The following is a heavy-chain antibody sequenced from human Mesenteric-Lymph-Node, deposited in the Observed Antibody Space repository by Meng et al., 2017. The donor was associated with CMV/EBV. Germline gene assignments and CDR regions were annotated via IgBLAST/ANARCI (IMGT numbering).Heavy chain of an antibody. CDR1: GFTFDDYS. D-gene: IGHD5-12*01. J-gene: IGHJ6*02. CDR2: ISYDGSNK. CDR3: ARRGYSGYHYYYYGMDV. V-gene: IGHV3-30*03. Sequence: GGSLRLSCTASGFTFDDYSMHWVRQAPGKGLEWVAVISYDGSNKYYADSVKGRFTISRDNSKNTLYLQMNSLRAEDTAVYYCARRGYSGYHYYYYGMDVWGQGTTVTVSS.